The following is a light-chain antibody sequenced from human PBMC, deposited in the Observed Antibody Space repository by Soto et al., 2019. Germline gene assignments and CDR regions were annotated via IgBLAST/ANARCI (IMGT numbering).Light chain of an antibody. J-gene: IGLJ3*02. V-gene: IGLV8-61*01. CDR3: VLYMGSGIWV. CDR2: STN. CDR1: SCSVSTSNY. Sequence: QTVVTQEPSFSVSPGRTVTLTCGLSSCSVSTSNYPSWYQQTPGQAPRTLIYSTNTRSSGVPDRFSGSILGSKAALTITGAQADDESDYYCVLYMGSGIWVFGGGTKLTVL.